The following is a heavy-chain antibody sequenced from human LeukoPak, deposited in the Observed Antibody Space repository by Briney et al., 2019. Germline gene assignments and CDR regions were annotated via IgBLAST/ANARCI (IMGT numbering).Heavy chain of an antibody. Sequence: SETLSLTCAVYGGSFSGYYWSWIRHPPGKGLEWIGEINHSGSTNYNPSLKSRVTISVDTSKNQFSLKLSSVTAADTAVYYCARAVEMATTYYFDYWGQGTLVTVSS. D-gene: IGHD5-24*01. V-gene: IGHV4-34*01. CDR2: INHSGST. CDR3: ARAVEMATTYYFDY. CDR1: GGSFSGYY. J-gene: IGHJ4*02.